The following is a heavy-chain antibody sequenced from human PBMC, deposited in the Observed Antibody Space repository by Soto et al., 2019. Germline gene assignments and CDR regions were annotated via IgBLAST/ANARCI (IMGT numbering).Heavy chain of an antibody. D-gene: IGHD3-10*01. CDR3: XXXXXYGSPGDFDY. J-gene: IGHJ4*02. CDR1: GFTFSSYS. Sequence: EVQLVESGGGLVQPGGSLRLSCAASGFTFSSYSMNWVRQAPGKGLEWVXXXXXXXXXXXYADSVKGRFTISRDNAKXXXXXXXXXXXXXXXXXXXXXXXXXYGSPGDFDYWGQGTLVTVSS. V-gene: IGHV3-48*01. CDR2: XXXXXXXX.